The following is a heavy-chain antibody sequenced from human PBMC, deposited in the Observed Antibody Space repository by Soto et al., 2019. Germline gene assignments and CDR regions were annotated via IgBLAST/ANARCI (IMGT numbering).Heavy chain of an antibody. CDR1: GYTFISYA. J-gene: IGHJ4*02. Sequence: QVQLVQSGAEVKKPGASVKVSCKASGYTFISYAIHWVRQAPGQRLEWMGWINTANDNTKYSQKFQGRVTITRDTSASLVYMELSSLRSEDTAVYYCARGSSWADFDYWGQGTLVTVSS. D-gene: IGHD6-13*01. CDR3: ARGSSWADFDY. V-gene: IGHV1-3*04. CDR2: INTANDNT.